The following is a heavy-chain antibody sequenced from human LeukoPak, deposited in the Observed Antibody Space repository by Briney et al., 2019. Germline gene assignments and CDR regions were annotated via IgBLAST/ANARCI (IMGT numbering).Heavy chain of an antibody. CDR2: IGTLADT. CDR1: GFSFSSYD. Sequence: GGSLRLSCAASGFSFSSYDMHWVRQITGKGLEWVSAIGTLADTYYAGSVKGRFTISRENAENSLYLQMNSLRAGDTAVYYCARGPVGGWLRNGMYVWGQGTTVTV. V-gene: IGHV3-13*01. CDR3: ARGPVGGWLRNGMYV. D-gene: IGHD5-24*01. J-gene: IGHJ6*02.